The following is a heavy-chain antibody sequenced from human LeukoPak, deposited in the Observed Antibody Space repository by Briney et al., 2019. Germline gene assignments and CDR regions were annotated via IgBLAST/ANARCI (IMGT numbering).Heavy chain of an antibody. CDR1: GYTFPVYY. D-gene: IGHD3-22*01. V-gene: IGHV1-2*02. CDR2: INPNSGGT. CDR3: ASSSGAPYNWFDP. Sequence: ASVKVSCKASGYTFPVYYMHWVRQAPGQGLEWMGWINPNSGGTIYAQKFQGRVIMTRDTSISTAYMELTTLRSDDTAVYYCASSSGAPYNWFDPWGQGTLLTVSS. J-gene: IGHJ5*02.